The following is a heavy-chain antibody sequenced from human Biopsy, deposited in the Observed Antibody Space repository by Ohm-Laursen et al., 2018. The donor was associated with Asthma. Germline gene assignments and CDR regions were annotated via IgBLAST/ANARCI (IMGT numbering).Heavy chain of an antibody. Sequence: WQTLSLTCAVSGGSMSSSSYYWGWIRQPPGKGLEWMGSISYTGRAYHNPSLKSRVTISVDTSKNHFSLKLSSVTAADTAVYYCARHWDWGSFFDYWGQGTPVTVSS. V-gene: IGHV4-39*01. CDR2: ISYTGRA. CDR1: GGSMSSSSYY. D-gene: IGHD7-27*01. CDR3: ARHWDWGSFFDY. J-gene: IGHJ4*02.